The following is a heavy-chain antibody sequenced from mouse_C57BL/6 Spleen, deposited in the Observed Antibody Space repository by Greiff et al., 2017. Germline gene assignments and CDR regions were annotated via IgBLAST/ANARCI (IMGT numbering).Heavy chain of an antibody. Sequence: VQLQQSGAELVRPGASVKLSCTASGFNIKDDYMHWVKQRPEQGLEWIGWIDPENGDTEYASQFQGKATITADTSSNTAYLQLSSLTSEDTAVYYCTTSYYGSSYGFAYWGQGTLVTVSA. D-gene: IGHD1-1*01. V-gene: IGHV14-4*01. CDR1: GFNIKDDY. CDR3: TTSYYGSSYGFAY. J-gene: IGHJ3*01. CDR2: IDPENGDT.